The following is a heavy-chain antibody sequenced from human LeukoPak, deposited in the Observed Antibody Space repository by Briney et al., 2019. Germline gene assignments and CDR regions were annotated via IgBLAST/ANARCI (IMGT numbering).Heavy chain of an antibody. CDR3: VRQTIFGDPDAFDN. CDR2: VDPGDGET. J-gene: IGHJ3*02. D-gene: IGHD3-3*01. V-gene: IGHV1-69-2*01. CDR1: GYSFADFY. Sequence: ASVKVSCKVSGYSFADFYMHWLQQAPAKGLEWMGLVDPGDGETKYAEKFQGRVTISADRSTDTVYLELSSLRSEDTAFYYCVRQTIFGDPDAFDNWGQGTLVAVSS.